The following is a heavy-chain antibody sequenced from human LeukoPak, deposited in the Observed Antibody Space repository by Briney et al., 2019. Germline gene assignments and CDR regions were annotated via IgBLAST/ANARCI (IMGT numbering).Heavy chain of an antibody. J-gene: IGHJ4*02. CDR3: ARDEVLGYCSGGSCPSTFDY. CDR2: ISAYNANT. D-gene: IGHD2-15*01. V-gene: IGHV1-18*01. Sequence: GASVKVPCKASGYTFTSYGISWVRQAPGQGLEWMGWISAYNANTNYAQKLQGRVTMTTDTSTSTAYMELRSLRSDDTAVYYCARDEVLGYCSGGSCPSTFDYWGQGTLVTVSS. CDR1: GYTFTSYG.